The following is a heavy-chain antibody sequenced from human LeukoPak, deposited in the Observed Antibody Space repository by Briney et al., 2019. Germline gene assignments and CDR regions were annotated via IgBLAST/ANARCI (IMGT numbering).Heavy chain of an antibody. Sequence: PGGSLRLSCAAPGFTFSSYSMNWVRQAPGKGLEWVSSISSSSSYKYYADSVKGRFTISRDNAKNSLYLQMNSLRAEDTAVYYCARVRYCSGGGCYSPFDYWGQGTLVTVSS. J-gene: IGHJ4*02. CDR2: ISSSSSYK. CDR3: ARVRYCSGGGCYSPFDY. D-gene: IGHD2-15*01. CDR1: GFTFSSYS. V-gene: IGHV3-21*01.